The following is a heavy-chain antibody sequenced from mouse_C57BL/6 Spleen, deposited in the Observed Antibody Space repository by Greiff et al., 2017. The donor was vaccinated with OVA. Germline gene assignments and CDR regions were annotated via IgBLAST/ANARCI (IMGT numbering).Heavy chain of an antibody. Sequence: EVNVVESGGGLVKPGGSLKLSCAASGFTFSDYGMHWVRQAPEKGLEWVAYISSGSSTIYYADTVKGRFTISRDNAKNTLFLQMTSLRSEDTAMYYCARIGYGSPSWFAYWGQGTLVTVSA. CDR1: GFTFSDYG. V-gene: IGHV5-17*01. CDR3: ARIGYGSPSWFAY. J-gene: IGHJ3*01. D-gene: IGHD1-1*01. CDR2: ISSGSSTI.